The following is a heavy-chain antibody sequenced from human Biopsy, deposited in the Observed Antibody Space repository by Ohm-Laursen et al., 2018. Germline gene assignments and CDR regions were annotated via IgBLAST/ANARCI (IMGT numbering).Heavy chain of an antibody. D-gene: IGHD6-19*01. CDR1: GYSFTSYY. Sequence: SVKVSCKASGYSFTSYYMHWVRQAPGQGLEWMGMINPSGSTTSYPQIFQGRVTMTRDTSESTVYMELSSLRSADTAVYFCARNTGWYGDLYYFDYWGQGTLVTVSS. CDR2: INPSGSTT. CDR3: ARNTGWYGDLYYFDY. J-gene: IGHJ4*02. V-gene: IGHV1-46*01.